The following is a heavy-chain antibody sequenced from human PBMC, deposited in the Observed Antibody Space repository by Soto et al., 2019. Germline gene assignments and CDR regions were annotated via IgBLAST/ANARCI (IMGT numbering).Heavy chain of an antibody. CDR1: GGSLSDYY. J-gene: IGHJ6*02. D-gene: IGHD6-19*01. V-gene: IGHV4-34*01. Sequence: QVQLQQWGAGLLKSSETLSLTCAVYGGSLSDYYWSWIRQPPGKGPEWIGEINHSRTTHYNPSLTSRVTISVDTSKNQFSLKVSSVTAADTAVYYCARPPRAVAGTACMDVWGQGTTVTVSS. CDR2: INHSRTT. CDR3: ARPPRAVAGTACMDV.